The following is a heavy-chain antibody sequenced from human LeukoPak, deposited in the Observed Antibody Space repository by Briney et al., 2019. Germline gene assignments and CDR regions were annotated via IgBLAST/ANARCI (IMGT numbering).Heavy chain of an antibody. CDR2: IYYSGST. CDR1: GFTVSSNY. Sequence: GSLRLSCAASGFTVSSNYMSWVRQPPGKGLEWIGSIYYSGSTYYNPSLKSRVTISVDTSKNQFSLKLSSVTAADTAVYYCATQGRIVGATTSRRYFQHWGQGTLVTVSS. V-gene: IGHV4-39*07. J-gene: IGHJ1*01. CDR3: ATQGRIVGATTSRRYFQH. D-gene: IGHD1-26*01.